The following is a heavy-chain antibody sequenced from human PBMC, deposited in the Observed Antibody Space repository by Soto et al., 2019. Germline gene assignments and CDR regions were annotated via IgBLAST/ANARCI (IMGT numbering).Heavy chain of an antibody. CDR2: IYRTGST. J-gene: IGHJ4*02. CDR1: GGSFTSNNW. V-gene: IGHV4-4*02. CDR3: ASRDPGTSVDY. D-gene: IGHD1-7*01. Sequence: PSESLSLTCAVSGGSFTSNNWWTWVRQPPGQGLEWIGEIYRTGSTNYNPSLKSRVTISLDKSENQFSLKVTSLTAADTAVYYCASRDPGTSVDYWGQGTLVTVSS.